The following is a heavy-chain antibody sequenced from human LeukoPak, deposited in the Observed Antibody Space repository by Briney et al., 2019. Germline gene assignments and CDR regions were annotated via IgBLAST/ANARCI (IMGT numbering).Heavy chain of an antibody. CDR1: GFTFSSYG. CDR2: ISTSSYK. V-gene: IGHV3-21*01. J-gene: IGHJ6*02. Sequence: GRSLRLSCAASGFTFSSYGMNWVRQAPGKGLEWVSSISTSSYKYYADSVKGRFTISRDNAKNSLYLQMNSLRAEDTAVYYCATTGAPSHYYFYGMDVWGQGTTVTVSS. CDR3: ATTGAPSHYYFYGMDV. D-gene: IGHD4-17*01.